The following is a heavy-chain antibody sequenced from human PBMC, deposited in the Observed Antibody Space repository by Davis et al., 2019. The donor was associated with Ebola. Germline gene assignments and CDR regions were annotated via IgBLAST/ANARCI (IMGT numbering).Heavy chain of an antibody. D-gene: IGHD6-19*01. CDR2: ISSSGSAI. Sequence: GGSLRLSCAASGFTFSDYYMSWIRQAPGKGLEWVSYISSSGSAIHNADSVKGRFTISRDNAKNSLYLQMNSLRAEDTAVYYCAKAQGSSGWYAFDYWGQGTLVTVSS. J-gene: IGHJ4*02. V-gene: IGHV3-11*01. CDR3: AKAQGSSGWYAFDY. CDR1: GFTFSDYY.